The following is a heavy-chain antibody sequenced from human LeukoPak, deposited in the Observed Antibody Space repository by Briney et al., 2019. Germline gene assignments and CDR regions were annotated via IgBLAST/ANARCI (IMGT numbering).Heavy chain of an antibody. CDR3: ARSGVRGVIVFPFDY. CDR2: MNPNSGNT. D-gene: IGHD3-10*01. J-gene: IGHJ4*02. CDR1: GYTFTSYD. Sequence: ASVKVSCKASGYTFTSYDINWVRQATGQGLEWMGWMNPNSGNTGYAQKFQGRATMTRNTSISTAYMELSSLRSEDTAVYYCARSGVRGVIVFPFDYWGQGTLVTVSS. V-gene: IGHV1-8*01.